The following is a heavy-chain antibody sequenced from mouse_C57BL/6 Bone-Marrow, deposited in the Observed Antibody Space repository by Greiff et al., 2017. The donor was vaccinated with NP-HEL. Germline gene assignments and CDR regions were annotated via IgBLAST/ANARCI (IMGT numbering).Heavy chain of an antibody. J-gene: IGHJ4*01. Sequence: VQLQQSGPVLVKPGASVKMSCKASGYTFTDYYMNWVKQSHGKSLEWIGVINPYNGGTSYNQKFKGKATLTVDKSSSTAYMELNSLTSEDSAVYYSAASPSYGSCYYYALDYWGQGTSVTVSS. CDR2: INPYNGGT. CDR1: GYTFTDYY. V-gene: IGHV1-19*01. CDR3: AASPSYGSCYYYALDY. D-gene: IGHD1-1*01.